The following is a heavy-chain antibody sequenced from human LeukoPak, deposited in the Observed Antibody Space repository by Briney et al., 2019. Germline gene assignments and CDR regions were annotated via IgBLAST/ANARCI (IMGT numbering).Heavy chain of an antibody. V-gene: IGHV1-24*01. CDR2: FDPEDGAR. D-gene: IGHD5-18*01. J-gene: IGHJ4*02. CDR1: GDTVTGFS. Sequence: PGASVKVSCKVSGDTVTGFSIHWVRQAPGHGLEWMGGFDPEDGARIFAQKFQGRVTMTEDTSTDTAYMDLSSLRSEDTAVYYCATGYTYDYSLYRGQGTLVTVSS. CDR3: ATGYTYDYSLY.